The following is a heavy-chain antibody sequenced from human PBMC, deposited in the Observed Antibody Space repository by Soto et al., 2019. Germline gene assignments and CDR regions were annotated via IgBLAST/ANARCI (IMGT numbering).Heavy chain of an antibody. CDR1: GYTFTNYG. CDR2: ISDYNGNT. D-gene: IGHD3-10*01. V-gene: IGHV1-18*01. Sequence: QVQLVQSGAEVKKPGASVKVSCKASGYTFTNYGITWVRQAPGQGLEWMGWISDYNGNTFYGKKFQGRVTMTTDKSTRTAYMELKSLRSDDTAVYYCAREGYYSGSGTYSPPRYYGMDAWGQGTTVTVSS. J-gene: IGHJ6*02. CDR3: AREGYYSGSGTYSPPRYYGMDA.